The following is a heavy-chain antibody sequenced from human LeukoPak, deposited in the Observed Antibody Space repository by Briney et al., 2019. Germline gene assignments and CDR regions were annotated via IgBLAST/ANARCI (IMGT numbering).Heavy chain of an antibody. J-gene: IGHJ4*02. V-gene: IGHV3-21*01. D-gene: IGHD4-23*01. CDR1: GFTFRSYW. CDR3: AKDIYGGRWPNDY. CDR2: ISSSSTYI. Sequence: PGGSLRLSCEASGFTFRSYWMHWVRQAPGKGLEWVSSISSSSTYIYYADSVKGRFTISRDNAKNSLYLQMNSLRAEDTAVYYCAKDIYGGRWPNDYWGQGTLVTVSS.